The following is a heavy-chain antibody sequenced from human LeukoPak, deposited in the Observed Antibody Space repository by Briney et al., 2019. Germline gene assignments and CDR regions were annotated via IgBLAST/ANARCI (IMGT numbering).Heavy chain of an antibody. CDR2: FDPEDGET. Sequence: GASVKVSCKVSGYTLTELSMHWVRQAPGKGLEWMGGFDPEDGETIYAQKFQGRVTMTEDTSTDTAYMELSSLRSEDTAVYYCAQYYYDSSGYSFDYWGQGTLVTVSS. J-gene: IGHJ4*02. V-gene: IGHV1-24*01. D-gene: IGHD3-22*01. CDR3: AQYYYDSSGYSFDY. CDR1: GYTLTELS.